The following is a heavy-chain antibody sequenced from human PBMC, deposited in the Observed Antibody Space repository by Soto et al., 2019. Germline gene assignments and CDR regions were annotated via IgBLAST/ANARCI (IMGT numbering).Heavy chain of an antibody. V-gene: IGHV4-61*01. J-gene: IGHJ4*02. D-gene: IGHD2-15*01. CDR1: GGSISTSSYY. Sequence: ETLSLTCTVSGGSISTSSYYWSWIRQPPGKGLECIGYIYYTGGTNYNPSLKSRVTISLDTSKNQFSLKLSSVTAADTAVYYCARSYCSGGSCFYFAYRGQGTLVTVSS. CDR2: IYYTGGT. CDR3: ARSYCSGGSCFYFAY.